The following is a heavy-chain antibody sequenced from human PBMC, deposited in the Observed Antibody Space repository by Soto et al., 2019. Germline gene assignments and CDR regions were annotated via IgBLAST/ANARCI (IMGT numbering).Heavy chain of an antibody. CDR2: IWYDGSNK. CDR3: ARAYIAAAGALDY. J-gene: IGHJ4*02. CDR1: GFTFSSYG. D-gene: IGHD6-13*01. V-gene: IGHV3-33*01. Sequence: PGGSLRLSCAASGFTFSSYGMHWVRQAPGKGLEWVAVIWYDGSNKYYADSVKGRFTISRDNSKNTLYLQMNSLRAEDTAVYYCARAYIAAAGALDYWGQGTLVTVSS.